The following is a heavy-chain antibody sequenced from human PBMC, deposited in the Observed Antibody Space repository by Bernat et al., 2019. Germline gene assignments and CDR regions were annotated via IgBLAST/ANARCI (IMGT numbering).Heavy chain of an antibody. J-gene: IGHJ4*02. CDR3: TTARDLWFTALSGYYFDD. Sequence: EVQLVESGGGLVKPGGSLRLSCVASGFTFSNAWMSWVRQAPGKGLEWVGRIKSKTDGGTTDYAAPVKGRFTISRDDSKNTVYLQMNSLKTEDTAVYYCTTARDLWFTALSGYYFDDWGQGTLVTVSS. D-gene: IGHD3-10*01. CDR2: IKSKTDGGTT. V-gene: IGHV3-15*01. CDR1: GFTFSNAW.